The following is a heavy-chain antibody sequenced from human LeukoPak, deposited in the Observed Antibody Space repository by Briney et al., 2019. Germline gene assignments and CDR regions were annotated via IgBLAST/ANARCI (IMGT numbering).Heavy chain of an antibody. CDR3: ARRTSPSGSYSY. D-gene: IGHD1-26*01. V-gene: IGHV4-34*01. J-gene: IGHJ4*02. CDR1: GGSFSGYY. Sequence: SETLSLTCAVYGGSFSGYYWSWIRQPPGKGLEWIGEINHSGSTNYNPSLKSRVTISVDTSKNQFSLKLNSVTATDTAVYFCARRTSPSGSYSYWGQGTLVTVSS. CDR2: INHSGST.